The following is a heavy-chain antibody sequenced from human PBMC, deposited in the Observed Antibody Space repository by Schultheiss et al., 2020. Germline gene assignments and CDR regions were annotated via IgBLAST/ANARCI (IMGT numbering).Heavy chain of an antibody. V-gene: IGHV4-31*03. CDR3: ARDGARYSSGWFAGFDY. J-gene: IGHJ4*02. Sequence: SETLSLTCTVSGGSISSGGYYWSWIRQHPGKGLEWIGYIYYSGSTYYNPSLKSRVTISVDTSKNQFSLKLSSVTAEDTAVYYCARDGARYSSGWFAGFDYWGQGTLVTVSS. CDR1: GGSISSGGYY. D-gene: IGHD6-19*01. CDR2: IYYSGST.